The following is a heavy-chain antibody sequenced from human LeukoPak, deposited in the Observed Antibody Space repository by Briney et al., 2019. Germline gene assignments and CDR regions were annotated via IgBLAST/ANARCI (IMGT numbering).Heavy chain of an antibody. CDR2: INHNGNVN. CDR1: GFTFSSYW. J-gene: IGHJ6*02. V-gene: IGHV3-7*03. D-gene: IGHD3-16*01. Sequence: HPGGSLRLSCAASGFTFSSYWMNWARQAPGRGLEWVASINHNGNVNYYVDSVKGRFTISRDNAKNSLYLQMSNLRAEDTAVYFSARGGGLDVWGQGATVTVSS. CDR3: ARGGGLDV.